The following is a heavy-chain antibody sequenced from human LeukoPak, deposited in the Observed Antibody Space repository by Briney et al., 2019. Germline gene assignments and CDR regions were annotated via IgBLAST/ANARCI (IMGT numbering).Heavy chain of an antibody. CDR2: IYPGDSDT. CDR3: ARSAGPYYDSKNNWFDP. CDR1: YW. J-gene: IGHJ5*02. Sequence: YWSWIRQHPGKGLEWMGIIYPGDSDTRYSPSFQGQVTISADKSISTAYLQWSSLKASDTAMYYCARSAGPYYDSKNNWFDPWGQGTLVTVSS. D-gene: IGHD3-22*01. V-gene: IGHV5-51*01.